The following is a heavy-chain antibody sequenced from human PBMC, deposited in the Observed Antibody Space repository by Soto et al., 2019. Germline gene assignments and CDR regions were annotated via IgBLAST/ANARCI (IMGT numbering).Heavy chain of an antibody. D-gene: IGHD1-26*01. CDR3: AKTVYRELPRSPNDY. V-gene: IGHV3-23*01. J-gene: IGHJ4*02. CDR1: GFTFNSYA. CDR2: ISGSGGST. Sequence: GGSLRLSCAASGFTFNSYAMSWVRQAPGKGLEWVSAISGSGGSTYYADSVKGRFTISRDNSKNTLYLQMNSLRAEDTAVYYCAKTVYRELPRSPNDYWGQGTLVTVSS.